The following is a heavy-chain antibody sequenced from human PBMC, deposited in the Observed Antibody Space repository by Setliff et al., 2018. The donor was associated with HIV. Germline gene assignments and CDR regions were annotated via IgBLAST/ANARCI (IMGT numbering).Heavy chain of an antibody. CDR2: VDWAGDVT. Sequence: PGGSLRLSCEGSGFTFSNFAMHWVRQSPGKGLEWVAGVDWAGDVTAYGDFAKGRCTISRDNVKNSLYLQMHSLTTEDTASYFCVKDGSATGRYSSYMDVWGKGTTVTVYS. D-gene: IGHD3-9*01. CDR1: GFTFSNFA. J-gene: IGHJ6*03. CDR3: VKDGSATGRYSSYMDV. V-gene: IGHV3-9*01.